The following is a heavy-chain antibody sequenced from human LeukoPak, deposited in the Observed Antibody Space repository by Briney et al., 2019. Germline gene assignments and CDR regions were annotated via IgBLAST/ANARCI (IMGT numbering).Heavy chain of an antibody. Sequence: GGSLRLSCAASGFTFSSYSMNWVCQAPGKGLEWVSSISTSSSYIYYTDSMKGRFTISRDNAKNSLYLQMNSLRAEDTAVHYCARDAYGRDYFDYWGQGTLVTVSS. CDR1: GFTFSSYS. D-gene: IGHD3-10*01. J-gene: IGHJ4*02. CDR3: ARDAYGRDYFDY. CDR2: ISTSSSYI. V-gene: IGHV3-21*06.